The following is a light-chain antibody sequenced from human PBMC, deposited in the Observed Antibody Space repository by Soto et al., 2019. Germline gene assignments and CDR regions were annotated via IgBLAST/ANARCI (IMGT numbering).Light chain of an antibody. CDR3: QQYGSSLKWT. CDR2: AAS. Sequence: EVVLTQSPGTVSLSPGERVTLSCRASQSVISNYLAWYQQRPGQAPRLLIYAASSRATGIPDRFSGSGSGTDFNLSLSSLEPEDFAVYYVQQYGSSLKWTFGQGTKVEMK. J-gene: IGKJ1*01. CDR1: QSVISNY. V-gene: IGKV3-20*01.